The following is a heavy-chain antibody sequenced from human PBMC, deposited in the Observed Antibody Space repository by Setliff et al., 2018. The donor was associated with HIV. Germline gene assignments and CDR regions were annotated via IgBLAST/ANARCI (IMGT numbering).Heavy chain of an antibody. D-gene: IGHD6-19*01. CDR3: ARNPRIAVAGTDYYYYMDV. V-gene: IGHV1-69*10. CDR2: AIPMLGIA. J-gene: IGHJ6*03. Sequence: GASVKVSCKTSGYDFRRYGIAWVRQAPGQGLEWMGGAIPMLGIANHVHKFQGRVTMTRDTSTSTVYMELSSLRSEDTAVYYCARNPRIAVAGTDYYYYMDVWGKGTTVTVSS. CDR1: GYDFRRYG.